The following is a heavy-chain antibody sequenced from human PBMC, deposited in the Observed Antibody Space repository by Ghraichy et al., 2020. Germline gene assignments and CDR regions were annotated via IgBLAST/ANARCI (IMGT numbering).Heavy chain of an antibody. V-gene: IGHV4-39*01. J-gene: IGHJ3*01. Sequence: SETLSLTCTVSGDSLNDRDSYWGWVRQPPGKGLEWIGNIYYTGKAYYTPALKSRLTLSIDTSKNQFSLSLTSVTVADTGVYYCARRTIAARQGAFDFWGQGTKVTVSS. CDR3: ARRTIAARQGAFDF. CDR1: GDSLNDRDSY. D-gene: IGHD6-6*01. CDR2: IYYTGKA.